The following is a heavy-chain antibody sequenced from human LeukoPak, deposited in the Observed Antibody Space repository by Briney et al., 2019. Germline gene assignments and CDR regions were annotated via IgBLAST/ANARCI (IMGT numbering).Heavy chain of an antibody. CDR1: CGSISSSSYY. J-gene: IGHJ4*02. CDR3: ARAGSSWYYFDY. CDR2: IYYSGST. Sequence: SETLSLTCTVSCGSISSSSYYWGWIRQPPGKGPKWIVGIYYSGSTYYNPSLKSRVTISVDTSKNQFSLKLSSVTAADTAVYYCARAGSSWYYFDYWGQGTLVTVSS. V-gene: IGHV4-39*01. D-gene: IGHD6-13*01.